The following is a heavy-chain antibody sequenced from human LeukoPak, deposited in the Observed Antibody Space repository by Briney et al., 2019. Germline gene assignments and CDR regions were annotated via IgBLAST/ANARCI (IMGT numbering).Heavy chain of an antibody. D-gene: IGHD3-10*01. CDR2: ISSSSSPI. Sequence: PGGSLRLSCAVSGFTFNRNSMNWVRQAPGKGLEWVSYISSSSSPIYYADSVKGRFTISRDNAKNSLYLQMNSLRDEDTAVYYCARVVGSGSYSDYYYYGMDVWGQGTTVTVSS. CDR1: GFTFNRNS. V-gene: IGHV3-48*02. CDR3: ARVVGSGSYSDYYYYGMDV. J-gene: IGHJ6*02.